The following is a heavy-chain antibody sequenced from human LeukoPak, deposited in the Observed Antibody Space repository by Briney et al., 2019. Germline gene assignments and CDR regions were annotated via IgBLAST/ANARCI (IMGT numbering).Heavy chain of an antibody. Sequence: PGGSLRLSCAASGFTFGSVSMNWVRQAPGKGLEWISYISRSGSTIYYADSVKGRVTISRDNAKNSLYLQMNSLRAEDTAVYYCASPGGVYDYVFDYWGQGTLVTVSS. D-gene: IGHD3-16*01. CDR3: ASPGGVYDYVFDY. V-gene: IGHV3-48*01. J-gene: IGHJ4*02. CDR2: ISRSGSTI. CDR1: GFTFGSVS.